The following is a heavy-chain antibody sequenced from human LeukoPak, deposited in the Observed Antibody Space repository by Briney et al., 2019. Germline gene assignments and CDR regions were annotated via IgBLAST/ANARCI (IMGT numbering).Heavy chain of an antibody. J-gene: IGHJ4*02. CDR1: GFTFSSYS. CDR2: ISSSSSTI. CDR3: ARDFPTLDY. Sequence: PGGSLRLSCAASGFTFSSYSMNWVRQAPGKGLEGVSYISSSSSTIYYADSVKGRFTISRDNAKNSLYLQMNSLRAEDTAVYYCARDFPTLDYWGQGTLVTVSS. V-gene: IGHV3-48*01.